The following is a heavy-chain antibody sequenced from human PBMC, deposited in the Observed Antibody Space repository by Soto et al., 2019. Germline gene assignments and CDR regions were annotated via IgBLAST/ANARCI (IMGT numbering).Heavy chain of an antibody. D-gene: IGHD3-22*01. J-gene: IGHJ6*02. CDR2: IYTSGST. Sequence: QVQLQESGPGLVKPSETLSLTCTVSGGSISSYYWSWIRQPAGKGLEWIGRIYTSGSTNYNPSLKSRVTMSVDTSKNQFSLKLSSVTAADTAVYYCARDSYNYYDRSGYYYYYYYGMDVWGQGTTVTVSS. CDR3: ARDSYNYYDRSGYYYYYYYGMDV. CDR1: GGSISSYY. V-gene: IGHV4-4*07.